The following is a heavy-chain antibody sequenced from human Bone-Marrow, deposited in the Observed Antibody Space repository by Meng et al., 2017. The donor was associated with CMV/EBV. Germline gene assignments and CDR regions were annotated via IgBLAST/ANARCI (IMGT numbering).Heavy chain of an antibody. V-gene: IGHV3-33*06. D-gene: IGHD5-12*01. J-gene: IGHJ4*02. CDR3: AKDYRSGYDSTLDY. Sequence: GESLKISCAASGFTFSSYGMHWVRQAPGKGLEWVAVIWYDGSNKYYADSVKGRFTISRDNSKNTLHLQMNSLRAEDTAVYYCAKDYRSGYDSTLDYWGQGTLVTVSS. CDR1: GFTFSSYG. CDR2: IWYDGSNK.